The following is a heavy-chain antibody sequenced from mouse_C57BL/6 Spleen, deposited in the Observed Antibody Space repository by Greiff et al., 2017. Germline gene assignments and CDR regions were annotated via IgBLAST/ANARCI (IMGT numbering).Heavy chain of an antibody. D-gene: IGHD2-3*01. CDR1: GYAFSSSW. Sequence: VKLMESGPELVKPGASVKISCKASGYAFSSSWLNWVKQRPGKGLEWIGRIYPGDGDTNYNGKLKGKATLTADKSSSTAYMQLSSLTSEDSAVYFCARDGYYPDYWGQGTTLTVSS. J-gene: IGHJ2*01. V-gene: IGHV1-82*01. CDR3: ARDGYYPDY. CDR2: IYPGDGDT.